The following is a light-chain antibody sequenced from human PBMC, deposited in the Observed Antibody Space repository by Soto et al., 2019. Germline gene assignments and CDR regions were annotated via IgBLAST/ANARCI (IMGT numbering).Light chain of an antibody. Sequence: DIQMTQSPSTLSASVGDRVTVTCRASQTIGTWVAWYQQKPGKAPKLLIYKASTLESGVPSRFSGSGSGTEITLTFSSLQPDDFATYYCQQYNRYSYTFGQGTKLEIK. V-gene: IGKV1-5*03. CDR3: QQYNRYSYT. J-gene: IGKJ2*01. CDR1: QTIGTW. CDR2: KAS.